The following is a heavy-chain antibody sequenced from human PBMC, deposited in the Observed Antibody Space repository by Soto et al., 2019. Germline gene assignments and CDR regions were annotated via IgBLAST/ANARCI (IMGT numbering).Heavy chain of an antibody. CDR2: IYYSGST. CDR1: GGPISSSSYY. Sequence: SETLSLTCTVSGGPISSSSYYWGWVRQPPGKGLEWIGSIYYSGSTYYNPSLKSRVTISVDTSKNQFSLRLSSVTAADTAVYYCANYYDSSGLDFWGQGTLVTVSS. J-gene: IGHJ4*02. D-gene: IGHD3-22*01. V-gene: IGHV4-39*01. CDR3: ANYYDSSGLDF.